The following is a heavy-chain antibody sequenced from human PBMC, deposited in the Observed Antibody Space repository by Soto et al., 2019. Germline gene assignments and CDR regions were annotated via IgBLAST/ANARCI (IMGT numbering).Heavy chain of an antibody. CDR3: ARGLRGYSSGWY. CDR1: GFSFSSYA. Sequence: EVQLLESGGGLVQPGGSLRLSCAASGFSFSSYAMSWVRQVPGTGLEWVSCVSAVGGFHYADSVKGRFTISRDNAKNSLYLQMNSLRDEDTAVYYCARGLRGYSSGWYGGQGTLVTVSS. J-gene: IGHJ4*02. V-gene: IGHV3-23*01. D-gene: IGHD6-19*01. CDR2: VSAVGGF.